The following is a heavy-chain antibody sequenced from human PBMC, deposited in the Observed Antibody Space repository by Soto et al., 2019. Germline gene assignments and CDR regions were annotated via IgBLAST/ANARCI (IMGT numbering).Heavy chain of an antibody. D-gene: IGHD2-15*01. CDR2: INAGNGNT. V-gene: IGHV1-3*01. J-gene: IGHJ4*02. CDR1: GYTFTSYA. CDR3: ARGPGGPAGPGDY. Sequence: QVQLVQSGAEVKKPGASVKVSCKASGYTFTSYAMHWVRQAPGQRLEWMGWINAGNGNTKYSQKFQGRVTITRDTSASKAYMELRSLRSEDTAVYYCARGPGGPAGPGDYWGQGTLVTVSS.